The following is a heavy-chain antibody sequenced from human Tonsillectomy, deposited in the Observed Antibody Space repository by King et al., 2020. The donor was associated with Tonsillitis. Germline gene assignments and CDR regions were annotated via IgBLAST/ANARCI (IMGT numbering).Heavy chain of an antibody. Sequence: QLVQSGAEGKKPGSSVKVSCKASGGTFSSYAISWVRQAPGQGLEWMGGIIPIFGTANYAQKFQGRVTITADESTSTAYMELSSLRSEDTAVYYCARVSGRFLEWLPYYYMDVWGKGTTVTVSS. CDR1: GGTFSSYA. V-gene: IGHV1-69*01. CDR3: ARVSGRFLEWLPYYYMDV. J-gene: IGHJ6*03. D-gene: IGHD3-3*01. CDR2: IIPIFGTA.